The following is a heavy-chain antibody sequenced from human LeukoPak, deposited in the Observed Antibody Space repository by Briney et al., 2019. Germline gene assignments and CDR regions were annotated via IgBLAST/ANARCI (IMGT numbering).Heavy chain of an antibody. CDR1: GGSISSGGYS. Sequence: SQTLSLTCAVSGGSISSGGYSWSWIRQPPGKGLEWIGYIYHSGSTYYNPSLKSRVTISVDGSKNQFSLKLSSVTAADTAVYYCARDSIHYDILTGYYSSNWFDPWGQGTLVTVSS. V-gene: IGHV4-30-2*01. CDR2: IYHSGST. CDR3: ARDSIHYDILTGYYSSNWFDP. D-gene: IGHD3-9*01. J-gene: IGHJ5*02.